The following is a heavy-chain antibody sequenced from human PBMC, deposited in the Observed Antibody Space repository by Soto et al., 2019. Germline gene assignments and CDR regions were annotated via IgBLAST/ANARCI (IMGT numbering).Heavy chain of an antibody. Sequence: GGSLRLSCAASGFTFSSYAMRWVRQAPGKGLEWVSAISGSGGSTYYADSVKGRFTISRDNSKNTLYLQMNSLRAEDTVVYYCAKRGSRSYYAYWGQGTLVTVSS. V-gene: IGHV3-23*01. CDR3: AKRGSRSYYAY. CDR1: GFTFSSYA. CDR2: ISGSGGST. J-gene: IGHJ4*02. D-gene: IGHD3-10*01.